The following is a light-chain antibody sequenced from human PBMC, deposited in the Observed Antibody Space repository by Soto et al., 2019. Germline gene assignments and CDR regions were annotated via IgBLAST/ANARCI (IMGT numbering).Light chain of an antibody. CDR1: QTVSSNY. CDR3: QQYTGPPTT. J-gene: IGKJ5*01. Sequence: FTQSAGTLALSPGERATLSCRASQTVSSNYLAWCQQRPGQAPRLLIYGASTRAAGIPDRFSGSGSGTDFTLTITRLEPEDSAVYFCQQYTGPPTTFDQGTRLEV. CDR2: GAS. V-gene: IGKV3-20*01.